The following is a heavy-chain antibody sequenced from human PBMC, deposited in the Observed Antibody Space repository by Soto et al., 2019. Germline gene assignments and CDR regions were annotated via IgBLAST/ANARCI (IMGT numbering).Heavy chain of an antibody. D-gene: IGHD4-4*01. V-gene: IGHV4-31*03. CDR1: GGSISSGGYY. Sequence: QVQLQESGPGLVKPSQTLSLTCTVSGGSISSGGYYWSWIRQHPGKGLEWIGYIYYRGSTYYNPSLKSRVTISVDTSKNQFSLNLSSVTAADTAVYYCARFLRNHHDYSNYVWFDPWGQGTLVTVSS. CDR2: IYYRGST. CDR3: ARFLRNHHDYSNYVWFDP. J-gene: IGHJ5*02.